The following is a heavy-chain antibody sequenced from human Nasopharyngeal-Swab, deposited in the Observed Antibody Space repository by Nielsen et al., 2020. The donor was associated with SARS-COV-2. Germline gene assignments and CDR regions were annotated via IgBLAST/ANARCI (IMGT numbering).Heavy chain of an antibody. CDR2: IYPGDSDT. CDR1: GYSFTSCW. CDR3: ARPQNYGYYGMDV. J-gene: IGHJ6*02. Sequence: KVSCKGSGYSFTSCWIGWVRQMPGKGLEWMGIIYPGDSDTRYSPSFQGQVTISADKSISTAYLQWSSLKASDTAMYYCARPQNYGYYGMDVWGQGTTVTVSS. V-gene: IGHV5-51*01.